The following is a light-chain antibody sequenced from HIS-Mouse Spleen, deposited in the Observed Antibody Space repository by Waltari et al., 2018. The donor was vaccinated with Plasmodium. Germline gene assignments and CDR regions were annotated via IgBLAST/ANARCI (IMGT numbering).Light chain of an antibody. CDR1: QSVSSN. CDR3: QQYNNWSFT. Sequence: EIVMTQSPATLSVSHGERATISCRASQSVSSNLAWYQQKPGQAPRLLIYGASTRATGIPARFSGSGSGTEFTLTISSLQSEDFAVYYCQQYNNWSFTFGPGTKVDIK. CDR2: GAS. V-gene: IGKV3-15*01. J-gene: IGKJ3*01.